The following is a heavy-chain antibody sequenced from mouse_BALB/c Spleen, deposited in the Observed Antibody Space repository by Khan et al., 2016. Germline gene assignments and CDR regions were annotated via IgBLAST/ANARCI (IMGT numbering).Heavy chain of an antibody. J-gene: IGHJ4*01. CDR1: GYTFSSYW. D-gene: IGHD2-1*01. Sequence: QVQLKQSGAELMKPGASVKISCKATGYTFSSYWIEWVKQRPGHGLEWIGEILPGSGSTNYNEKFKGKATFTADTSSNTAYMQLSSLTSEDSAVYDCARRHGNYGYYAMDYWGQGTSVTVAS. CDR2: ILPGSGST. V-gene: IGHV1-9*01. CDR3: ARRHGNYGYYAMDY.